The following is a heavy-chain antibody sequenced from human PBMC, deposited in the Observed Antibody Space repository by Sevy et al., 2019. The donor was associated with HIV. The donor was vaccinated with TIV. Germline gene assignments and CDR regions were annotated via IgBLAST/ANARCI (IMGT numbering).Heavy chain of an antibody. Sequence: GGSLRLSCAASGFTFSSYAMSWVRQAPGKGLEWVSAISGSGGSTYYADSVKGRFTISRDNSKNTLYLQMNSLRAEDTAVYYCAKVRLGSSWYDSLDVWGQGTTVTVSS. V-gene: IGHV3-23*01. D-gene: IGHD6-13*01. CDR1: GFTFSSYA. J-gene: IGHJ6*02. CDR3: AKVRLGSSWYDSLDV. CDR2: ISGSGGST.